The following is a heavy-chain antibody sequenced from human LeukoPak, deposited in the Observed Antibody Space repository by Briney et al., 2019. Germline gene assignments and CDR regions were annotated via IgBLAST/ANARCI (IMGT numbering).Heavy chain of an antibody. J-gene: IGHJ4*02. V-gene: IGHV3-33*01. CDR1: GFTFSSYG. D-gene: IGHD3-3*01. CDR2: IWYDGGNK. CDR3: ARAEGYDFWSGLDY. Sequence: GGSLRLSCAASGFTFSSYGMHWVRQAPGKGLEWVAVIWYDGGNKYYADSVRGRFTISRDNSKNTLYLQMNSLRAEDTAVYYCARAEGYDFWSGLDYWGQGTLVTVSS.